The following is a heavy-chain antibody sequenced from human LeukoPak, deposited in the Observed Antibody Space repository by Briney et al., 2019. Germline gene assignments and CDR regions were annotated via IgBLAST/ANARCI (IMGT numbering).Heavy chain of an antibody. CDR3: AREGRGCTNGVCYLWFDP. Sequence: SETLSLTCTVSGGSISSYYWSWIRQPPGKGLEWIGYIYYSGSTNYNPSLKSRVTISVDTSKNQFSLKLSPVTAADTAVYYCAREGRGCTNGVCYLWFDPWGQGTLVTVSS. D-gene: IGHD2-8*01. J-gene: IGHJ5*02. V-gene: IGHV4-59*01. CDR1: GGSISSYY. CDR2: IYYSGST.